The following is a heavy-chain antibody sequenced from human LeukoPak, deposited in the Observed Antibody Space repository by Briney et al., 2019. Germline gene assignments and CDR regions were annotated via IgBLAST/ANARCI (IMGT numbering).Heavy chain of an antibody. CDR3: AKVQLGATHMDYYYYFGMDV. CDR1: GGTFSSYT. V-gene: IGHV1-69*13. CDR2: IIPIFGTA. J-gene: IGHJ6*02. Sequence: SVKVSCKASGGTFSSYTISWVRQAPGQGLEWMGGIIPIFGTANYAQELQGRVTITADESTSTAYMELSSLGSEDTAVYYCAKVQLGATHMDYYYYFGMDVWGQGTTVTVSS. D-gene: IGHD1-26*01.